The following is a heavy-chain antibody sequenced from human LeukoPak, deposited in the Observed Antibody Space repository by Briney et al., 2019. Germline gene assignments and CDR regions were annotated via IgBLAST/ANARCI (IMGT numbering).Heavy chain of an antibody. CDR1: GYTFTSYG. CDR3: ARDRPDYYYRSAYLRGLYPAFRC. V-gene: IGHV1-18*01. D-gene: IGHD3-22*01. CDR2: ISAYNGNT. J-gene: IGHJ4*02. Sequence: ASVKVSCKASGYTFTSYGISWVRQAPGQGLEWMGWISAYNGNTKYAQKLQGRVTMTTDTSTSTAYMELRSLRSEDTAVYYCARDRPDYYYRSAYLRGLYPAFRCWGQGTLVTVSS.